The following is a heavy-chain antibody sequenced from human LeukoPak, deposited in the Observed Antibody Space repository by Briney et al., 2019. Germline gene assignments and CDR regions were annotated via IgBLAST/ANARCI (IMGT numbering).Heavy chain of an antibody. J-gene: IGHJ5*02. CDR1: GGSISSYY. V-gene: IGHV4-59*01. Sequence: SETLSLTCTVSGGSISSYYWSWIRQPPGKGLEWIGYIYYSGSTNYNPSLKSRVTISVDRSKNQFSLKLSSVTAADTAVYYCARASLSSHEGWFDPWGQGTLVTVSS. CDR3: ARASLSSHEGWFDP. D-gene: IGHD6-6*01. CDR2: IYYSGST.